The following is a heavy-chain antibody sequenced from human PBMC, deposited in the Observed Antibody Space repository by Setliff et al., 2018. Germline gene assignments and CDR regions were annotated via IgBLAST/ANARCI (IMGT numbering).Heavy chain of an antibody. D-gene: IGHD1-1*01. Sequence: SETLSLTCTVSGASLSSGTYYWGWIRQPPGKGLEWIGRIYYRGDTYYNASLKGRLTISVDTAQNQFSPRLTSVTAADTAVYYCARTGTYRYFDYWGQGTRVTV. CDR1: GASLSSGTYY. CDR3: ARTGTYRYFDY. CDR2: IYYRGDT. J-gene: IGHJ4*02. V-gene: IGHV4-39*01.